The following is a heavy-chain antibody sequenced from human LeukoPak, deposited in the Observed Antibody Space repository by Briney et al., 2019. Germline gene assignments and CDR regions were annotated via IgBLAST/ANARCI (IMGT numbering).Heavy chain of an antibody. D-gene: IGHD3-22*01. CDR1: GYRFTNYW. V-gene: IGHV5-51*01. J-gene: IGHJ4*02. CDR2: IYPGDSDT. Sequence: GESLKISCKGSGYRFTNYWIGWVRQMPGKGLEWMGIIYPGDSDTRYSPSFQGQVTILVDKSINTAYLQWSSLMATDTAMYYCATLHYYYDSHGPFDHWGQGTLVTVSS. CDR3: ATLHYYYDSHGPFDH.